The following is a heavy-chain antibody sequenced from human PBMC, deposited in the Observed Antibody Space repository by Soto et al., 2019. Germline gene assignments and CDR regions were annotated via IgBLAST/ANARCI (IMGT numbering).Heavy chain of an antibody. CDR2: INSDGSST. CDR3: ARGGYCSGGSCYYIFDY. J-gene: IGHJ4*02. V-gene: IGHV3-74*01. CDR1: GFTFSSYW. Sequence: EVQLVESGGGLVQPGGSPRLSCAASGFTFSSYWMHWVRQAPGKGLVWVSRINSDGSSTSYADSVKGRFTISRDNAKNTLYLQMNSLRAEDTAVYYCARGGYCSGGSCYYIFDYWGQGTLVTVSS. D-gene: IGHD2-15*01.